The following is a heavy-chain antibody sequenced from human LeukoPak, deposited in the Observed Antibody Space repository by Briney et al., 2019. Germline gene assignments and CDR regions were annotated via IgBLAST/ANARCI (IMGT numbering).Heavy chain of an antibody. J-gene: IGHJ5*02. Sequence: GASVKVSCKASGYTFSAYYIHWVGQAPGQGLAWMGWINPHSGNTNYAQKFQGRVTMTKDTSITTAYMELTRLGSDDTAVYYCARDFSISWSNWFDPWGQGTLVTVSS. CDR1: GYTFSAYY. D-gene: IGHD6-13*01. CDR2: INPHSGNT. CDR3: ARDFSISWSNWFDP. V-gene: IGHV1-2*02.